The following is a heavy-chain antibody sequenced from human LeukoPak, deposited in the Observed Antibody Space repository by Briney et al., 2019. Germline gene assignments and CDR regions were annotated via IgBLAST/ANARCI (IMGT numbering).Heavy chain of an antibody. CDR3: ATYSGNYNNFEY. V-gene: IGHV4-59*08. D-gene: IGHD1-26*01. CDR2: IYYIGST. J-gene: IGHJ4*02. CDR1: GGSISSYY. Sequence: PSETLSLTCSFSGGSISSYYWSWIRQPPGKGLEWIGYIYYIGSTSYNPSLKSRVTISVGTSKNQFSLKLTSVTAADTAVYYCATYSGNYNNFEYWGQGTLVTVSS.